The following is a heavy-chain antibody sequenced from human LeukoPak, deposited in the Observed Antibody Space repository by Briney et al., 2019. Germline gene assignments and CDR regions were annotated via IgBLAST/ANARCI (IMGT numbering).Heavy chain of an antibody. CDR1: GFIFSSYA. V-gene: IGHV3-23*01. CDR3: AKTLGYYYYGMDV. CDR2: ISGSGGST. Sequence: GGSLRLSCAASGFIFSSYAMSWVRQAPGKGLEWVSAISGSGGSTYYADSVKGRFTISRDNSKNTLYLQMNSLRAEDTAVYYCAKTLGYYYYGMDVWGQGTTVTVSS. J-gene: IGHJ6*02.